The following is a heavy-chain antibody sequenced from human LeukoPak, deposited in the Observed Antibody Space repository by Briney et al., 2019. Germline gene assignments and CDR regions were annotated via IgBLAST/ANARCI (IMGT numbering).Heavy chain of an antibody. J-gene: IGHJ4*02. D-gene: IGHD3-22*01. CDR2: ISAYNGNT. CDR1: GYTFTSYG. Sequence: ASVKVSCKASGYTFTSYGISWVRQAPGQGLEWMGWISAYNGNTNYAQKLQGRVTMTTDTSTSTAYVELRSLRSDDTAVYYCAREKPFYDSSGYYYPIAFDYWGQGTLVTVSS. V-gene: IGHV1-18*01. CDR3: AREKPFYDSSGYYYPIAFDY.